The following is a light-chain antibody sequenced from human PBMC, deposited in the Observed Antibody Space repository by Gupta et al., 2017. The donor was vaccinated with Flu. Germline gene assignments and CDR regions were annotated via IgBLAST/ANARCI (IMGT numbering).Light chain of an antibody. V-gene: IGKV1-39*01. CDR2: AAS. CDR3: QHSYSTPFT. CDR1: QSISSY. J-gene: IGKJ3*01. Sequence: DIQLTQSPSSLSASVGDRVTITCRASQSISSYLNWYHQKPGKAPKLLIYAASSLQSGVPSRFSGSGSGTDSTLTISSLQPEDFATYYCQHSYSTPFTVGPGTKVDIK.